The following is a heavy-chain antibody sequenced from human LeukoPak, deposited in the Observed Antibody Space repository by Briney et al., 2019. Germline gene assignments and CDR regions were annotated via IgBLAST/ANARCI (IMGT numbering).Heavy chain of an antibody. Sequence: GGSLRLSCVVSGFTVSNNYMSWVRQAPRKGLEWVSLIYSGGSTYYADSVKGRFTISRDNSKNTVYLQMNSLRAEDTAMYYCARGRYSGTTYYFDYWGQGTLVTVSS. V-gene: IGHV3-53*01. CDR1: GFTVSNNY. CDR2: IYSGGST. D-gene: IGHD5-12*01. CDR3: ARGRYSGTTYYFDY. J-gene: IGHJ4*02.